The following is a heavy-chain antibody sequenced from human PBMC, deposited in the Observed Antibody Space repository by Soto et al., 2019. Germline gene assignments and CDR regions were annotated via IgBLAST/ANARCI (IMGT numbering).Heavy chain of an antibody. CDR1: GNSVSSKSAA. CDR3: TRPLSGCYVH. CDR2: TYYRSKWST. J-gene: IGHJ1*01. Sequence: SQTLSLTCAISGNSVSSKSAAWNWIRQSPSRGLEWLGRTYYRSKWSTDYAISVKSRITINPDTSNNHFSLQLKSVTPEDTAVYYCTRPLSGCYVHWYQGTLRTVSS. D-gene: IGHD2-8*01. V-gene: IGHV6-1*01.